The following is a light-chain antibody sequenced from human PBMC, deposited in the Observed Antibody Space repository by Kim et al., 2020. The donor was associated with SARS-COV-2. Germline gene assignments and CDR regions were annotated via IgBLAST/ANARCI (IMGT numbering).Light chain of an antibody. CDR3: SSYTSSSTLV. CDR1: RSDVGNYNY. V-gene: IGLV2-11*01. J-gene: IGLJ2*01. Sequence: QSALTQPRSVSGSLGQSVTISCTGSRSDVGNYNYVSWYQQHPGKAPKLMIYDVSKRPSGVSNRFSGSKSGNTASLTISGLQAEDEADYYCSSYTSSSTLVFGGGTQLTVL. CDR2: DVS.